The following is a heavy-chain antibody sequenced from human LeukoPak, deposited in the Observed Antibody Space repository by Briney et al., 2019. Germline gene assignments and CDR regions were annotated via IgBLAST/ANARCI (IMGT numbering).Heavy chain of an antibody. J-gene: IGHJ4*02. CDR1: GYSSSSGYY. CDR3: ARSGWVIAAAGHDFDY. CDR2: IYHSGST. V-gene: IGHV4-38-2*01. Sequence: SETLSLXCAVSGYSSSSGYYWGWIRQPPGKGLEWIGSIYHSGSTYYNPSLKSRVTISVDTSKNQFSLKLSSVTAADTAVYYCARSGWVIAAAGHDFDYWGQGTLVTVSS. D-gene: IGHD6-13*01.